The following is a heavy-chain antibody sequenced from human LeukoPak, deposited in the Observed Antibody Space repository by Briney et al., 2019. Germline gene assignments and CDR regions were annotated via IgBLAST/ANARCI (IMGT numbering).Heavy chain of an antibody. CDR3: ARGKDQYGSGPLDY. CDR1: GFTFSSYG. J-gene: IGHJ4*02. CDR2: IYSGGST. Sequence: GGSLRLSCAASGFTFSSYGMHWVRQAPGKGLEWVSVIYSGGSTYYADSVKGRFTIPRDNSKNTLYLQMNSLRAEDTAVYYCARGKDQYGSGPLDYWGQGTLVTVSS. D-gene: IGHD3-10*01. V-gene: IGHV3-NL1*01.